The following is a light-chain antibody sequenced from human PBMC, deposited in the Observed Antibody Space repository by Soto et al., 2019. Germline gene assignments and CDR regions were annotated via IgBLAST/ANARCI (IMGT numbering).Light chain of an antibody. V-gene: IGKV3-20*01. J-gene: IGKJ4*01. CDR3: QQYGSVPLT. Sequence: EIVLTQSPGTLSLSPGERATLSCRASESVSTNYLAWYQQKPGQAPRLLISGASSRATGIPDRFSGSGSGADFTLTINRLEPEDFALYYCQQYGSVPLTFGGGTKVEIK. CDR2: GAS. CDR1: ESVSTNY.